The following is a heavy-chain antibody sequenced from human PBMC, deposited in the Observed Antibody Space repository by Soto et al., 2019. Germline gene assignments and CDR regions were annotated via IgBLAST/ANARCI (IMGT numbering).Heavy chain of an antibody. CDR2: ISTSSSYI. V-gene: IGHV3-21*01. Sequence: EVPLVESGGGLVKPGGSLRLSCAASGFTFSSYFMNWVRQAPGKGLEWVSSISTSSSYIYYADSVKGRLTISRDNAKNSLYLQMNSLRAADTAVYYCARAAALWFGGSDYWGQGTLVTVSS. CDR3: ARAAALWFGGSDY. J-gene: IGHJ4*02. D-gene: IGHD3-10*01. CDR1: GFTFSSYF.